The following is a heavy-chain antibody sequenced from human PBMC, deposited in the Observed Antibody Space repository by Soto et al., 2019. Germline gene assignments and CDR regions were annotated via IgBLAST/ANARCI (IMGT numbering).Heavy chain of an antibody. CDR2: IIPIFGTA. J-gene: IGHJ5*02. CDR3: ARATVTPRLGFDP. CDR1: GGTFSSYA. D-gene: IGHD4-17*01. V-gene: IGHV1-69*13. Sequence: SVKVSCKASGGTFSSYAISWVRQAPGQGLEWMGGIIPIFGTANYAQKFQGRVTITADESTSTAYMELSSLRSEDTAAYYCARATVTPRLGFDPWGQGTLVTVSS.